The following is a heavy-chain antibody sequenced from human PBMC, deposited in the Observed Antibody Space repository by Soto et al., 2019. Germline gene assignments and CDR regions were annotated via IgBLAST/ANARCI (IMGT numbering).Heavy chain of an antibody. CDR3: ARSLSCCTNGVCYGDFGY. J-gene: IGHJ4*02. D-gene: IGHD2-8*01. Sequence: PSETLSLTCTVSGGSISSYYWSWIRQPPGKGLEWIGYIYYSGSTNYNPSLKSRVTISVDTSKNQFSLKLSSVTAADTAVYYCARSLSCCTNGVCYGDFGYWGQGTLVTVSS. CDR2: IYYSGST. CDR1: GGSISSYY. V-gene: IGHV4-59*01.